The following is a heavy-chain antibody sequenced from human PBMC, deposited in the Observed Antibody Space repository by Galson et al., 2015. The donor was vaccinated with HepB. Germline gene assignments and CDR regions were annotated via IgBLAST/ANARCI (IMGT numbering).Heavy chain of an antibody. V-gene: IGHV4-4*07. Sequence: ETLSLTCTVSGGSMSSYYWSWIRQPAGKELEWIGRIYTSGSTNYNPSLKSRVTMSVDASKNQFSLKLSSVTAADTAVYYCAREDTTGDYYYYGMDVWGQGTTVTVSS. D-gene: IGHD5-18*01. J-gene: IGHJ6*02. CDR3: AREDTTGDYYYYGMDV. CDR2: IYTSGST. CDR1: GGSMSSYY.